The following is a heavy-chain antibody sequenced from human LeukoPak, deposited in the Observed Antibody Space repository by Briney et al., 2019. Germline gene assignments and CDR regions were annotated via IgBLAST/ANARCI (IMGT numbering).Heavy chain of an antibody. D-gene: IGHD3-9*01. CDR3: ARHVNDILTGSNWFDP. V-gene: IGHV3-30-3*01. Sequence: GGSLRLSCAASGFTFSNYFMHWVRQVPGKGLEWVASVSQDESNELYADSVKGRFTISRDNAKSSVYLQMNRLRAEDTAMYYCARHVNDILTGSNWFDPWGQGTLVTVSS. CDR1: GFTFSNYF. J-gene: IGHJ5*02. CDR2: VSQDESNE.